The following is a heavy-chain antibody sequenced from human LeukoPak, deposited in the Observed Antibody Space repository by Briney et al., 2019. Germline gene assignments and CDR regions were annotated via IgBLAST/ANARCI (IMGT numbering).Heavy chain of an antibody. CDR3: ARSIIQQWLVQFDAFDI. D-gene: IGHD6-19*01. CDR2: IYYSGST. CDR1: GGSISSYY. V-gene: IGHV4-59*01. J-gene: IGHJ3*02. Sequence: SETLSLTCTVSGGSISSYYWSWIRQPPGKGLEWIGYIYYSGSTNYNPSLKSRVTISVDTSKNQFSLKLSSVTAADTAVYYCARSIIQQWLVQFDAFDIWGQGTMVTVSS.